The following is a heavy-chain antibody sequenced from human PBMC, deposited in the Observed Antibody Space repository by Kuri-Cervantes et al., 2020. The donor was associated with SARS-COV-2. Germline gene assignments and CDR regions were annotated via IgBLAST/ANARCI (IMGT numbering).Heavy chain of an antibody. CDR1: GGSISSYY. Sequence: LRLSCTVSGGSISSYYWSWIRQPAGKGLEWIGEINHSGSTNYNPSLKSRVTISVDTSRNQFSLKLSSVTAADTAVYYCARGVVGYCTNGVCYRPYYYGMDVWGQGTTVTVSS. J-gene: IGHJ6*02. D-gene: IGHD2-8*01. CDR2: INHSGST. CDR3: ARGVVGYCTNGVCYRPYYYGMDV. V-gene: IGHV4-34*01.